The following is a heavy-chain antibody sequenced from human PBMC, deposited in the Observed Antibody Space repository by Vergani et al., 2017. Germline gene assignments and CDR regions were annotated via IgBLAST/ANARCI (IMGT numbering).Heavy chain of an antibody. V-gene: IGHV4-61*02. Sequence: QVQLHESGPGLVTPSETLSLICSSSGVSMQSGSFYWTWLRQTAGRRLEWMGRVYPSGTTNYNPSLNGRVTIFVDKSKNILSLRLNSVTAADTAVYYCARGETRTDWFDPWGQGTLVTVSS. J-gene: IGHJ5*02. CDR3: ARGETRTDWFDP. CDR1: GVSMQSGSFY. CDR2: VYPSGTT. D-gene: IGHD3/OR15-3a*01.